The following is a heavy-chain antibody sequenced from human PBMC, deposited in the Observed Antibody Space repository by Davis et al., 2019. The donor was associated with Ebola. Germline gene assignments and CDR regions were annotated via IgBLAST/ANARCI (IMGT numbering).Heavy chain of an antibody. CDR1: GDSVFGKNGA. CDR2: TYYTSKWHN. CDR3: ARGWFRSGMDV. J-gene: IGHJ6*02. V-gene: IGHV6-1*01. Sequence: PSETLSLTCAISGDSVFGKNGAWNWIRQSPSRGLEWLGRTYYTSKWHNDYAASVKSRITVNPDTSKNQFSLLLKSVTPEDTAIYYCARGWFRSGMDVWGQGTTITVSS. D-gene: IGHD6-19*01.